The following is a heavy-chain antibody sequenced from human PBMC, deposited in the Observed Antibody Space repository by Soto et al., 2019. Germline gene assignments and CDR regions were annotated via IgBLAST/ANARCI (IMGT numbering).Heavy chain of an antibody. CDR1: DDSINSDKYY. J-gene: IGHJ4*02. CDR3: ARVLRESHLMIDY. D-gene: IGHD3-10*01. Sequence: SETLSLTCSVSDDSINSDKYYWGWIRQHPGKGLEWIGYIYYSGNAYYNPSLKSRVTISVDTSKNQFSLKLSSVTAADTAVYYCARVLRESHLMIDYWGQGTLVTVSS. V-gene: IGHV4-31*03. CDR2: IYYSGNA.